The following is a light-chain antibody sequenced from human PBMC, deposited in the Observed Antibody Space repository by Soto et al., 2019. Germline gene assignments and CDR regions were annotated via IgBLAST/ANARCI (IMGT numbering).Light chain of an antibody. Sequence: EVVLTQSPGTLSLSPGERATLSCRASQSLSSSFLAWYQQKPGQAPRLLLYGASNRATGIPDRFSGSGSGTYFTLTISRLEPEDFAVYFCLQYASPLYTFGQRTKLEIK. CDR2: GAS. V-gene: IGKV3-20*01. J-gene: IGKJ2*01. CDR1: QSLSSSF. CDR3: LQYASPLYT.